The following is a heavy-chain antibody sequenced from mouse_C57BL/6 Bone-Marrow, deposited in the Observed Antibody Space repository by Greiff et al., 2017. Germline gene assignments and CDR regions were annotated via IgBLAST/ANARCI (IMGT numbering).Heavy chain of an antibody. V-gene: IGHV1-26*01. CDR1: GYTFTDYY. CDR3: ARGNPDYGSVMDY. D-gene: IGHD1-1*01. Sequence: EVQLLQSGPELVKPGASVKISCTASGYTFTDYYMNWVKQSHGQSLEWIGDINPNNGGTSYNQKFKGKDTLTVAKSSSTAYMELRSLTSEDSAVYYSARGNPDYGSVMDYWGQGTSVTVSS. J-gene: IGHJ4*01. CDR2: INPNNGGT.